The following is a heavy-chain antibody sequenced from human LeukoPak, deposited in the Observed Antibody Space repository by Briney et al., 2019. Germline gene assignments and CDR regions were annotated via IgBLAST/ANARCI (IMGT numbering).Heavy chain of an antibody. CDR3: ARHPGQGSSWWHFDY. V-gene: IGHV4-39*01. D-gene: IGHD6-13*01. CDR2: IYYSGST. J-gene: IGHJ4*02. CDR1: GGSISSTSYY. Sequence: PSETLSLTCTVSGGSISSTSYYWGWIRQPPGKGLEWIGSIYYSGSTYYNPSLKSRVTTSVDTSKNQFSLKLSSVTAADTAVYYCARHPGQGSSWWHFDYWGQGTLVTVSS.